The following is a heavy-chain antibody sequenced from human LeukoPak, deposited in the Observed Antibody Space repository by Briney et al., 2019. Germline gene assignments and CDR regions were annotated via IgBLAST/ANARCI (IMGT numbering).Heavy chain of an antibody. V-gene: IGHV3-30*18. CDR1: GFTFSSYG. CDR2: ISYDGSNK. D-gene: IGHD3-10*01. CDR3: AKTQGSYYGSGRCNFDY. J-gene: IGHJ4*02. Sequence: GGSLRLSCAASGFTFSSYGMHWVRQAPGKGLEWVAVISYDGSNKYYADSVKGRFTISRDNSKNTLYLQMNSLRAGDTALYYCAKTQGSYYGSGRCNFDYWGQGTLVTVSS.